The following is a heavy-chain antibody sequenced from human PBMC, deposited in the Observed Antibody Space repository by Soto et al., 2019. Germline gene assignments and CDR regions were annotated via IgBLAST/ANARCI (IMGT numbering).Heavy chain of an antibody. CDR1: GGSFSGYY. CDR2: INYSGST. CDR3: ARPVGLRYNWNDGYAFDI. Sequence: SETLSLTCAVYGGSFSGYYWSLIRQPPGKGLEWIGEINYSGSTNYNPSLKSRVTISIDTSKNQFSLKLSSVTAADTAVYYCARPVGLRYNWNDGYAFDIWGQGTMVTVSS. V-gene: IGHV4-34*01. D-gene: IGHD1-20*01. J-gene: IGHJ3*02.